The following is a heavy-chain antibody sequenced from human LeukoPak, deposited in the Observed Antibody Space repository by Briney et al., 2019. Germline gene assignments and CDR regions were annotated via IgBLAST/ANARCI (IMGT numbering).Heavy chain of an antibody. CDR3: ARDRYYYDSSGYIRGFDY. V-gene: IGHV3-33*01. Sequence: GGSLRLSCAASGFTFSSYGMHWVRQAPGKGLEWVAVIWYDGSNKYYADSVKGRFTISRDNSKNTLSLQMNSLRAEDTAVYYCARDRYYYDSSGYIRGFDYWGQGTLVTVSS. CDR2: IWYDGSNK. J-gene: IGHJ4*02. D-gene: IGHD3-22*01. CDR1: GFTFSSYG.